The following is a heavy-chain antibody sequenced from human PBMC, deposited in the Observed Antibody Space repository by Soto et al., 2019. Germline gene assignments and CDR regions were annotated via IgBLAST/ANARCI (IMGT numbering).Heavy chain of an antibody. V-gene: IGHV1-18*01. CDR2: ISAYNGNT. CDR1: GCTFTSYG. CDR3: ARDAYDYIWGSYRARFDY. Sequence: GASVKVSCKASGCTFTSYGISWVRQAPGQGLEWMGWISAYNGNTNYAQKLQGRVTMTTDTSTSTAYMELRSLRSDDTAVYYCARDAYDYIWGSYRARFDYWGQGTLVTVSS. D-gene: IGHD3-16*02. J-gene: IGHJ4*02.